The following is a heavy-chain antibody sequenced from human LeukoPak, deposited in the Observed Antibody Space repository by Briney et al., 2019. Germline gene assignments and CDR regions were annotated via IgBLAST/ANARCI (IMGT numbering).Heavy chain of an antibody. Sequence: PGGSLRLSCAASGFTFSSYGMHWVRQAPGKGLEWVAFIRYDGGNKYYADSVKGRFTISRDNSKNTLYLQMNSLRAEDTAVYYCAKDAGSGGYYRGYFDYWGQGTLVTVSS. D-gene: IGHD1-26*01. J-gene: IGHJ4*02. CDR2: IRYDGGNK. CDR1: GFTFSSYG. V-gene: IGHV3-30*02. CDR3: AKDAGSGGYYRGYFDY.